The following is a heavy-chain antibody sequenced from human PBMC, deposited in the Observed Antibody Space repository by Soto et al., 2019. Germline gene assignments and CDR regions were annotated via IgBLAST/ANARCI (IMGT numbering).Heavy chain of an antibody. J-gene: IGHJ6*03. D-gene: IGHD2-15*01. V-gene: IGHV3-11*01. CDR3: ARDLRYCSGGSCNRGSYYYYYMDV. Sequence: QVQLVESGGGLVKPGGSLRLSCAASGFTFSDYYMSWIRQAPGKGLEWVSYISSSGSTIYYADSVKGRFTISRDNAKNSLYLQMNSLRAEDTAVYYCARDLRYCSGGSCNRGSYYYYYMDVWGKGTTVTVSS. CDR1: GFTFSDYY. CDR2: ISSSGSTI.